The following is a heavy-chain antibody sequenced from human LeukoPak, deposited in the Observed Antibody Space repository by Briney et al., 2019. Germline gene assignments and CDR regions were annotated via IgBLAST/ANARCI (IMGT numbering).Heavy chain of an antibody. J-gene: IGHJ4*02. V-gene: IGHV3-23*01. CDR2: ISGSGGST. D-gene: IGHD6-19*01. CDR1: GFTFSGYA. Sequence: GGSLRLSCAASGFTFSGYAMSWVRQAPGKGLEWVSAISGSGGSTYYADSVKGRFTISRDNSKNTLYLQMNSLRAEDTAVYYCAKAQWLPYYFDYWGQGTLVTVSS. CDR3: AKAQWLPYYFDY.